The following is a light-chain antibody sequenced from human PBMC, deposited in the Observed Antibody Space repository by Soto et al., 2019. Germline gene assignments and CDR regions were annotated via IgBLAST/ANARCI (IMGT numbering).Light chain of an antibody. J-gene: IGKJ1*01. V-gene: IGKV1-5*03. Sequence: DIQMTQSPSTLSASVWDRVTITCRASQNINTWLAWYQQKPGKGPTLLIYRASRLESGVPSRFSGSGSGTEFTLTISSLQPDDFGTYYCHQYDSSSTFGQGTKVDI. CDR1: QNINTW. CDR2: RAS. CDR3: HQYDSSST.